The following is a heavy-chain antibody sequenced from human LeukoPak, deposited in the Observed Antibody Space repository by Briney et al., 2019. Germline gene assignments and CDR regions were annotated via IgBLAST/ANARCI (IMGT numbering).Heavy chain of an antibody. CDR2: IYYSGST. CDR1: GGSISSHY. Sequence: PSETLSLTCTVSGGSISSHYWSWMRQPPGKGLEWIGYIYYSGSTNYNPSLKSRVTISVDTSKNQFSLKLSSVTAADTAVYYCARGFSYRGIAVAGFDYWGQGTLVTVSS. CDR3: ARGFSYRGIAVAGFDY. D-gene: IGHD6-19*01. J-gene: IGHJ4*02. V-gene: IGHV4-59*11.